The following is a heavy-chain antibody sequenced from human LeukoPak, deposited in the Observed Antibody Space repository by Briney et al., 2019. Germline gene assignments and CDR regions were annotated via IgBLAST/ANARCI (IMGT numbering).Heavy chain of an antibody. V-gene: IGHV4-34*01. Sequence: PSETLSLTCAVYSESFTYFYWSWIRQPPGRGLEWIGEINHSGSANYNPSLKSRVTISVDTSKNQFSLKLNSVTAADTAVYYCAGYMVRGADFFDPWGQGALVTVSS. J-gene: IGHJ5*02. CDR1: SESFTYFY. D-gene: IGHD3-10*01. CDR3: AGYMVRGADFFDP. CDR2: INHSGSA.